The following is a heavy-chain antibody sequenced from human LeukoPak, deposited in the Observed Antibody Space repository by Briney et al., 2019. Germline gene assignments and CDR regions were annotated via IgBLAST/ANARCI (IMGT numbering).Heavy chain of an antibody. J-gene: IGHJ4*02. V-gene: IGHV4-59*01. CDR2: IYYSGST. Sequence: PSETLSLTCTVSGGSISSYYWSWIRQPPGKGLEWIGYIYYSGSTNYNPSLKSRVTISVDTSKNQFSLKLSSVTAADTAVYYCARRKLLWPLSYWGQGTLVTVSS. CDR1: GGSISSYY. CDR3: ARRKLLWPLSY. D-gene: IGHD2-21*01.